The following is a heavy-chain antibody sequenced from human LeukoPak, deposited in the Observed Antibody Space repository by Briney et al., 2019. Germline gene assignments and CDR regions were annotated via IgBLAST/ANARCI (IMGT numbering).Heavy chain of an antibody. J-gene: IGHJ4*02. Sequence: ASVKVSCKASGGTFSSYAISWVRQAPGQGLEWMGGIIPIFGTANYAQKFQGRVTITADESTSTAYMELSSLRSEDTAVYYCARDDRQYSSYDYWGQGTLVTVSS. V-gene: IGHV1-69*13. D-gene: IGHD5-18*01. CDR3: ARDDRQYSSYDY. CDR1: GGTFSSYA. CDR2: IIPIFGTA.